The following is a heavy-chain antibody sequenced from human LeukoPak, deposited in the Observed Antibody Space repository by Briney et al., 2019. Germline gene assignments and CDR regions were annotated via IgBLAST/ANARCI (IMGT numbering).Heavy chain of an antibody. Sequence: GASVKVSCKASGYTFTGYYMHWVRQAPGQGLEWMGWINTNTGNPTYAQGFTGRFVFSLDTSVSTAYLQISSLKAEDTAVYYCARGRSGSYPHDAFDIWGQGTMVTVSS. CDR2: INTNTGNP. D-gene: IGHD1-26*01. CDR1: GYTFTGYY. V-gene: IGHV7-4-1*02. J-gene: IGHJ3*02. CDR3: ARGRSGSYPHDAFDI.